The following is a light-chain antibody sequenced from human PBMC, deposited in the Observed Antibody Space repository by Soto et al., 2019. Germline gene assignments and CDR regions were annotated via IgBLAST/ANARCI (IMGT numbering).Light chain of an antibody. CDR2: QVS. Sequence: DAVLTQSPLSLPVTLGQPAAISCRSSQSLVYSNGNAYLLWFQQRPGQSPRRLIYQVSIRDAGVPDRFSGSGSGTYFTLTISRVEAEDVGLYYCMQGTHWPWTFGQGTKVEIK. V-gene: IGKV2-30*01. CDR1: QSLVYSNGNAY. CDR3: MQGTHWPWT. J-gene: IGKJ1*01.